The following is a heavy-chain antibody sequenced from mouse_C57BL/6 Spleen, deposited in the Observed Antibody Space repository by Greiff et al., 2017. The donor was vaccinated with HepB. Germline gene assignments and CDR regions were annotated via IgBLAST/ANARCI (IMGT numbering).Heavy chain of an antibody. J-gene: IGHJ4*01. V-gene: IGHV1-72*01. CDR3: ARNHDSYAMDY. Sequence: QVQLQQPGAELVKPGASVKLSCKASGYTFTSYWMHWVKQRPGRGLEWIGRIDPNSGGTKYNEKFKSKATLTVDKPSSTAYMQLSSLTSEDSAVYYCARNHDSYAMDYWGQGTSVTVSS. CDR2: IDPNSGGT. CDR1: GYTFTSYW.